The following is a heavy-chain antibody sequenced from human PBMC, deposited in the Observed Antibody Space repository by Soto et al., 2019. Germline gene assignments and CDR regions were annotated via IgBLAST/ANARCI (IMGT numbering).Heavy chain of an antibody. D-gene: IGHD7-27*01. J-gene: IGHJ6*02. CDR3: ARGNWGFDV. V-gene: IGHV6-1*01. CDR2: TYYRSKWYN. Sequence: SETLSLTCVISGDSVSSNSAVWNWIRQSPSRGLEWLGRTYYRSKWYNDYAVSVKSRITINPDTSKNQFSLQLNSVTPDDTAVYYCARGNWGFDVWGQGTTVTVSS. CDR1: GDSVSSNSAV.